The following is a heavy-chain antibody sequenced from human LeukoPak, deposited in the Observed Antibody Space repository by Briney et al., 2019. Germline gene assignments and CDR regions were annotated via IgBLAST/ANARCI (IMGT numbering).Heavy chain of an antibody. D-gene: IGHD3-10*01. V-gene: IGHV3-23*01. Sequence: PGGSLRLSCAASGFTFSSYGMTWVRQAPGEGLEWVSAMTSDGSYTYYADSVKGRFTIPRDNSKNTVYLQMNGLRAEDTAVYYCAKGGGSSYGRYCFDDWGQGTLVTVSS. CDR2: MTSDGSYT. CDR3: AKGGGSSYGRYCFDD. J-gene: IGHJ4*02. CDR1: GFTFSSYG.